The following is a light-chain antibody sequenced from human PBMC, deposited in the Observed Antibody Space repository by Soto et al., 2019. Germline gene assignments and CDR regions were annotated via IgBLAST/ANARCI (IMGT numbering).Light chain of an antibody. V-gene: IGKV3-15*01. CDR1: QTVSSN. CDR3: QQYNNWPIT. Sequence: EIVMTQSPATLSVSPGERATLSYRASQTVSSNLAWYQQKPGQAPRLLIYGASTRATGIPARFSGSGSGTDFTLTISSLQSEDFAVYYCQQYNNWPITFGQGTRLEI. J-gene: IGKJ5*01. CDR2: GAS.